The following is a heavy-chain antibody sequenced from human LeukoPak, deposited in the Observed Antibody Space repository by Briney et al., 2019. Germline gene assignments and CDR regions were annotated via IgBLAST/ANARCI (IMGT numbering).Heavy chain of an antibody. D-gene: IGHD2-2*01. J-gene: IGHJ4*02. CDR3: AEASLLSAASLRGYDY. CDR1: GFTFSSCG. V-gene: IGHV3-23*01. CDR2: MSGSGGST. Sequence: PGGSLRLSCAVSGFTFSSCGMSWARQPPRRGLEWVSGMSGSGGSTFHADSVKGRFTISRDNSKNTVFLQLSSLRAEDTAIYYCAEASLLSAASLRGYDYWGEGTVVTVSS.